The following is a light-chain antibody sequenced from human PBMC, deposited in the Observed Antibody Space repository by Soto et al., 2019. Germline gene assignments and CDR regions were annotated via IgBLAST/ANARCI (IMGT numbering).Light chain of an antibody. CDR1: ESVFCNSKNKNH. V-gene: IGKV4-1*01. CDR3: QQYYSTPPT. J-gene: IGKJ1*01. CDR2: WAT. Sequence: DIVMTQSPDSLPVSLCERATINCKSNESVFCNSKNKNHLSWYQQKPGQPPKLLIYWATTRESGVPDRFSGSGSGTDFTLTISSLQAEDVAVYYCQQYYSTPPTFGQGTKVDIK.